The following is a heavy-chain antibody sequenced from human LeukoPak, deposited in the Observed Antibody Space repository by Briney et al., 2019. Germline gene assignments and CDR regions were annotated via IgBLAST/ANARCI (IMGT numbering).Heavy chain of an antibody. CDR2: ISGSGGST. D-gene: IGHD6-13*01. CDR1: GFTFVSYA. J-gene: IGHJ6*03. V-gene: IGHV3-23*01. Sequence: PGGSLRLSCAASGFTFVSYAMSWVRQAPGKGLEWVSAISGSGGSTYYADSVKGRFTISRDNSKNTLYLQMNSLRAEDTAVYYCAKEGYSSSWTVRYYYYMDVWGKGTTVTVSS. CDR3: AKEGYSSSWTVRYYYYMDV.